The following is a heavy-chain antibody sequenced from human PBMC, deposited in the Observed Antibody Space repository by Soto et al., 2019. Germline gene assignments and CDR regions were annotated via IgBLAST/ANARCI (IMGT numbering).Heavy chain of an antibody. D-gene: IGHD3-3*01. CDR2: ISYDGSNK. CDR3: ARGDFWSGYGDYYYYGMDV. V-gene: IGHV3-30*03. CDR1: GFTFSSYG. Sequence: PGGSLRLSCAASGFTFSSYGMHWVRQAPGKGLEWVAVISYDGSNKYYADSVKGRFTISRDNSKNTLYLQMNSLRAEDTAVYYCARGDFWSGYGDYYYYGMDVWGQGTTVTVSS. J-gene: IGHJ6*02.